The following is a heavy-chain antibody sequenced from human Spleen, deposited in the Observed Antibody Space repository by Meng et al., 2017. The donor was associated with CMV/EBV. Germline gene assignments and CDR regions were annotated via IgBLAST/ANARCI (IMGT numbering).Heavy chain of an antibody. V-gene: IGHV3-64*02. CDR1: GFRFSNYA. CDR3: TRSGLGMDV. J-gene: IGHJ6*02. D-gene: IGHD5-12*01. Sequence: GGSLRLSCVASGFRFSNYAMYWVRQPPGKGLEYVSGISSNGDSTYYADSVRGRFTISRDNSKNTLYLQTGSLRAEDTALYYCTRSGLGMDVWGQGATVTVSS. CDR2: ISSNGDST.